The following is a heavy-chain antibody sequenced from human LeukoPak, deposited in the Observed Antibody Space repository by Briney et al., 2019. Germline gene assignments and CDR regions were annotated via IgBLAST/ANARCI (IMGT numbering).Heavy chain of an antibody. CDR1: GYSISSGYY. CDR2: IYHSGSA. D-gene: IGHD1-26*01. Sequence: KPSETLSLTCAVSGYSISSGYYWGWIRQPPGKGLEWIGSIYHSGSAYYNPSLKSRVTISVDTSKNQFSLKLSSVTAADTAVYYCARREGSLFDYWGQGTLVTVSS. CDR3: ARREGSLFDY. V-gene: IGHV4-38-2*01. J-gene: IGHJ4*02.